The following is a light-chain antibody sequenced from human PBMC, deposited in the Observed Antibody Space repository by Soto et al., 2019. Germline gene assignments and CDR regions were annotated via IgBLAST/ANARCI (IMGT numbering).Light chain of an antibody. CDR1: QSVTRSY. Sequence: VVFTHSLSTLTLSPRERVTLSGVASQSVTRSYIAWYQQKSGQAPRLLLYGASSRATGIPDRFRGSGSGTDFTLTISRLEPEDFAVYYCQQYGGLPTFCQGTMAEIK. CDR2: GAS. V-gene: IGKV3-20*01. J-gene: IGKJ1*01. CDR3: QQYGGLPT.